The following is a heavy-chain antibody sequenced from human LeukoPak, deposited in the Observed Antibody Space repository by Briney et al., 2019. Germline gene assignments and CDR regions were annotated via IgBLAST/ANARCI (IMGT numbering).Heavy chain of an antibody. D-gene: IGHD6-19*01. Sequence: GGSLRLSCAASGFTFSSYAMSWVRQAPGKGLEWVSAISGSGGSTYYADSVKGRFTISRDNSKNTLYLQMNSLRAEDTAVYYCATSLWRQWLDIVFDYWGQGNLVTVSS. CDR1: GFTFSSYA. V-gene: IGHV3-23*01. CDR3: ATSLWRQWLDIVFDY. J-gene: IGHJ4*02. CDR2: ISGSGGST.